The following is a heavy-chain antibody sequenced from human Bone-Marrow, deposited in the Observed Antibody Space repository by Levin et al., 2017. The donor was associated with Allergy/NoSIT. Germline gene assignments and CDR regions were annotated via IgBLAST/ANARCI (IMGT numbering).Heavy chain of an antibody. J-gene: IGHJ4*02. Sequence: GDSLKISCAASGFTFRTYAMSWVRQAPGKGLEWLSGISGGGAGTFYADSVKGRFNISKDNSKNMVYLQLNSLRVEDTAVYYCAKVGSGWFRNKLDSWGQGTLVTVSS. CDR2: ISGGGAGT. D-gene: IGHD6-19*01. CDR3: AKVGSGWFRNKLDS. V-gene: IGHV3-23*01. CDR1: GFTFRTYA.